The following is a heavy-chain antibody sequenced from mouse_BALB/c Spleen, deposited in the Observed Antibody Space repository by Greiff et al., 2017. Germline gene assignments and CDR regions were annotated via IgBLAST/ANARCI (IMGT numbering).Heavy chain of an antibody. CDR3: ARRSFLISYYFDY. CDR2: ISSGGST. Sequence: EVQVVESGGGLVKPGGSLKLSCAASGFTFSSYAMSWARQTPEKRLEWVASISSGGSTYYPDSVKGRFTISRDNARNILYLQMSSLRSEDTAMYYCARRSFLISYYFDYWGQGTTLTVSS. D-gene: IGHD2-4*01. CDR1: GFTFSSYA. V-gene: IGHV5-6-5*01. J-gene: IGHJ2*01.